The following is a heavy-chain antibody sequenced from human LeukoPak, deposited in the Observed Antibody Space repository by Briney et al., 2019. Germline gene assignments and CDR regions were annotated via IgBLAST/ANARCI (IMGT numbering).Heavy chain of an antibody. CDR2: IYYSGST. J-gene: IGHJ5*02. D-gene: IGHD6-13*01. CDR3: ARAHSSSWYSLGGWFDP. CDR1: GGSISSYY. V-gene: IGHV4-59*01. Sequence: SETLSLTCTVSGGSISSYYWSWIRQPPGKGLEWIGYIYYSGSTSYNPSLKSRVTISVDTSKNQFSLKLSSVTAADTAVYYCARAHSSSWYSLGGWFDPWGQGTLVTVSS.